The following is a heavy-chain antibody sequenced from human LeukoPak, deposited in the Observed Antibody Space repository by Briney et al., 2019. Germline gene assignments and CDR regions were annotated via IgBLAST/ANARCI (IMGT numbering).Heavy chain of an antibody. CDR3: ARETYYYGSGSYYRLDP. CDR1: GFTFSSYG. V-gene: IGHV3-33*01. J-gene: IGHJ5*02. Sequence: GRSLRLSCAASGFTFSSYGMHWVRQAPGKGLEWVALIWFDGRNEHYADSVKGRFTISRDNSTNTLYLQMNSLRVEDTAVYYCARETYYYGSGSYYRLDPWGRGTLVTVSS. CDR2: IWFDGRNE. D-gene: IGHD3-10*01.